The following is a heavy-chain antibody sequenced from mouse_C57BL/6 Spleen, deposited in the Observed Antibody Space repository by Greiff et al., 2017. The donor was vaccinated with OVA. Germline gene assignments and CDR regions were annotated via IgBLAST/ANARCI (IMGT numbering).Heavy chain of an antibody. D-gene: IGHD3-2*02. Sequence: EVHLVESEGGLVQPGSSMKLSCTASGFTFSDYYMAWVRQVPEKGLEWVANINYDGSSTYYLDSLKSRFIISRDNAKNILYLQMSSLKSEDTATYYCARERDSSGYYAMDYWGQGTSVTVSS. CDR1: GFTFSDYY. V-gene: IGHV5-16*01. CDR2: INYDGSST. J-gene: IGHJ4*01. CDR3: ARERDSSGYYAMDY.